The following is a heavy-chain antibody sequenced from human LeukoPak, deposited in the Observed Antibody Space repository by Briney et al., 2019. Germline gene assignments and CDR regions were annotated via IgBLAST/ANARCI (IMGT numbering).Heavy chain of an antibody. V-gene: IGHV3-7*01. Sequence: GGSLRLSCAASGFTFSSYWMSWVRQAPGKGLDWEANIKQDGSEKYYVDSVKGRFTISRDNAKNSLYLQMNSLRAEDTAVYYCARDRNSYGYYYYYMDVWGKGTTVTVSS. D-gene: IGHD5-18*01. CDR1: GFTFSSYW. CDR2: IKQDGSEK. CDR3: ARDRNSYGYYYYYMDV. J-gene: IGHJ6*03.